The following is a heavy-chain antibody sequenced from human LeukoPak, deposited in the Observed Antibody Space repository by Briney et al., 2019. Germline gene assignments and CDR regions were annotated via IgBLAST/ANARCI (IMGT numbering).Heavy chain of an antibody. CDR3: ARDVRHRYCSSTSCYRGWFDP. CDR1: GYTFSSYG. J-gene: IGHJ5*02. Sequence: ASVKVSCKTSGYTFSSYGISWVRQAPGQGLEWMGWISAYNGNTNYAQKLQGRVTLTTDTSTSTAYMELRSLRSDDTAVYYCARDVRHRYCSSTSCYRGWFDPWGQGSLVTVSS. D-gene: IGHD2-2*01. V-gene: IGHV1-18*01. CDR2: ISAYNGNT.